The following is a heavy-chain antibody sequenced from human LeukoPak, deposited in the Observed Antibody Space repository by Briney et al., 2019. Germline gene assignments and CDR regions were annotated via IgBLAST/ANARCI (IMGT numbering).Heavy chain of an antibody. CDR3: ARDLSSSWYSLGF. J-gene: IGHJ4*02. CDR1: GITFDDYG. D-gene: IGHD6-13*01. Sequence: GGSLRLSCTDSGITFDDYGLSWVRQAPGKGLEWVAGINWDGGATAYADSVKGRFTISRGNAKNSVFLQMSSLRAEDTALYYCARDLSSSWYSLGFWGQGTLVTVSS. V-gene: IGHV3-20*04. CDR2: INWDGGAT.